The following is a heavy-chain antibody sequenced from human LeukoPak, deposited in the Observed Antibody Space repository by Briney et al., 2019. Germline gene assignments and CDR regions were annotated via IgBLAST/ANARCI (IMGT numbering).Heavy chain of an antibody. CDR2: ISGSGGST. J-gene: IGHJ3*02. Sequence: GGSLRLSCAASGFTFSSYAMSWVRQAPGKGLEWVSAISGSGGSTYYADSVKGRFTISRDNSKNTLYLQMNSLRAEDTAVYYCAKDRPDIVVVPAAQRAFDIWGQGTMVTVSS. D-gene: IGHD2-2*01. V-gene: IGHV3-23*01. CDR1: GFTFSSYA. CDR3: AKDRPDIVVVPAAQRAFDI.